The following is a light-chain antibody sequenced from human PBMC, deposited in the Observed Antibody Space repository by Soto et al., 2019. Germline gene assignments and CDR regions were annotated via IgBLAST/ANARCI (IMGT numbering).Light chain of an antibody. CDR3: KQYASAPHT. V-gene: IGKV3-20*01. CDR2: AAS. CDR1: QSVSSSQ. J-gene: IGKJ4*01. Sequence: EVVLAQSPGTLSLSPGERATLSCRASQSVSSSQLAWFQQKPGQAPRLLIYAASWRAAGIPDRFSGSGSGTDFTLTISRLEPADFAVYYCKQYASAPHTFGGGTRWRSN.